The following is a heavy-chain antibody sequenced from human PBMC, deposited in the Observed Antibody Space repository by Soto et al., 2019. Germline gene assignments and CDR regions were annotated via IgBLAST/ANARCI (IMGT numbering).Heavy chain of an antibody. CDR2: ISYDGSNK. D-gene: IGHD3-3*01. CDR3: ARDRELRFLEWLLVSAYGMDV. V-gene: IGHV3-30-3*01. J-gene: IGHJ6*02. CDR1: GFTFSSYA. Sequence: PGGSLRLSCAASGFTFSSYAMHWVRQAPGKGLEWVAVISYDGSNKYYADSVKGRFTISRDNSKNTLYLQMNSLRAEDTAVYYCARDRELRFLEWLLVSAYGMDVWGQGTTVTVSS.